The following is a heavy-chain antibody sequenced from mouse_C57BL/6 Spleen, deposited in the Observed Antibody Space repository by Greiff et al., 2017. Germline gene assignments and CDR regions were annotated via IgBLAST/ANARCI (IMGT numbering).Heavy chain of an antibody. J-gene: IGHJ2*01. CDR1: GYSITSGYY. V-gene: IGHV3-6*01. CDR3: ARDLYFDY. CDR2: ISYDGSN. Sequence: VQLQQSGPGLVKPSQSLSLTCSVTGYSITSGYYWNWIRQFPGNKLEWMGYISYDGSNNYNPSLKNRISITRDTSKNQFFLKLNSVTTEDTATYYCARDLYFDYWGQGTTLTVSS.